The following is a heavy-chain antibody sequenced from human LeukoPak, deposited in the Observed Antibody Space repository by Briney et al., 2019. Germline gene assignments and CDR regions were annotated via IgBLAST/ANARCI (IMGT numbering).Heavy chain of an antibody. D-gene: IGHD6-19*01. CDR1: GYTFTSYA. J-gene: IGHJ5*02. Sequence: ASVKVSCKASGYTFTSYAMHWVRQAPGQRLEWMGWINAGNGNTKYSQKFQGRVTITRDTSASTAYMELSSLRSEDTAVYYCVSGKIVAGTAGDWFDPWGQGTLVTVSS. V-gene: IGHV1-3*01. CDR2: INAGNGNT. CDR3: VSGKIVAGTAGDWFDP.